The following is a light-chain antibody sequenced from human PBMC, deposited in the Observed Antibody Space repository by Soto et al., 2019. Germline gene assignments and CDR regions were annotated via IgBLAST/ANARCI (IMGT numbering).Light chain of an antibody. J-gene: IGKJ1*01. CDR1: QSISSSTY. CDR2: GAS. CDR3: QQYGSSPRT. V-gene: IGKV3-20*01. Sequence: EIELTHSPGTLSLSPGERTNLSCRPSQSISSSTYLAWYQQKPGQAPRLLIYGASSRATGIPDRFSGSGSGTDFTLTISRLEPEDFAVYYCQQYGSSPRTLGQGTEVDIK.